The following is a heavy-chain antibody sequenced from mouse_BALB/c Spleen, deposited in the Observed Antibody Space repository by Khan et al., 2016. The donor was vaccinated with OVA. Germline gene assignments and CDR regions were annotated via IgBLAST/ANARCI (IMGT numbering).Heavy chain of an antibody. D-gene: IGHD1-1*01. CDR2: IRNKANGYST. V-gene: IGHV7-3*02. CDR1: GFTFTDYY. J-gene: IGHJ1*01. CDR3: ARGTVVDIDWYLDV. Sequence: EVELVESGGGLVQPGGSLRLSCATSGFTFTDYYITWVRQPPGKALEWLGFIRNKANGYSTEYIASVKGRFTVSRDNSQSIVYLQMNTLRAEDSATYYCARGTVVDIDWYLDVWGAGTTVTVSS.